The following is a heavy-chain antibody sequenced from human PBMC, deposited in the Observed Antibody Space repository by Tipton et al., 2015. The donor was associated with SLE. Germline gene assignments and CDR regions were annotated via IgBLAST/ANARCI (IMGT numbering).Heavy chain of an antibody. Sequence: LRLSCTVSGDSMNGYYWSWIRQSPGKGLEWIGSIYYTGGTNYKPGGTNYNPSLESRVTLSLDTSKNQFSLKLNSVTAADTAVYYCARDVEDLRSSPPAHGFDIWGQGTMVTVSS. CDR2: IYYTGGTNYKPGGT. CDR1: GDSMNGYY. J-gene: IGHJ3*02. D-gene: IGHD4-17*01. CDR3: ARDVEDLRSSPPAHGFDI. V-gene: IGHV4-59*12.